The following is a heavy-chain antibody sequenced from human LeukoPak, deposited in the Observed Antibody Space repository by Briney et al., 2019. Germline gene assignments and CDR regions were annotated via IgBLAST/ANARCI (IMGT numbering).Heavy chain of an antibody. V-gene: IGHV3-53*01. CDR2: IYRGGST. J-gene: IGHJ4*02. CDR1: GFTVSSNY. CDR3: ARAQYYYDSSGYCYFDY. D-gene: IGHD3-22*01. Sequence: PGGSLRLSCAAPGFTVSSNYMSWVRQAPGKGLEWVSVIYRGGSTYYADSVKGRFTISRDNSKNTLYLQMNSLRAEDTAVYYCARAQYYYDSSGYCYFDYWGQGTLVTVSS.